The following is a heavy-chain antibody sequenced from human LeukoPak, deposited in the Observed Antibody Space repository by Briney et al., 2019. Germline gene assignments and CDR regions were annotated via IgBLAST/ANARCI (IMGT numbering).Heavy chain of an antibody. CDR1: GGSISSSNW. CDR3: ASQPVYCSSTSCYRYYFDY. V-gene: IGHV4-4*02. CDR2: IYHSGST. J-gene: IGHJ4*02. D-gene: IGHD2-2*01. Sequence: PSGTLSLTCAVSGGSISSSNWWSWVRQPPGKGLEWIGEIYHSGSTNYNPSLKSRVTISVDKSKNQFSLKLSSVTAADTAVYYCASQPVYCSSTSCYRYYFDYWGQGTLVTVSS.